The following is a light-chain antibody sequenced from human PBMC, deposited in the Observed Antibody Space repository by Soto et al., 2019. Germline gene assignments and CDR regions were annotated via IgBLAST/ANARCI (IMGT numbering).Light chain of an antibody. CDR3: QQRSSWWT. V-gene: IGKV3-11*01. J-gene: IGKJ1*01. CDR1: QSVSSY. Sequence: EIVLTQSPATLSLSPGERATLSCRASQSVSSYLAWYQQKPGQAPRLLIYDASNRATGIPARFSGSGSGTDFVLTISSLEPEDFAVYYCQQRSSWWTFGQGTKVEIK. CDR2: DAS.